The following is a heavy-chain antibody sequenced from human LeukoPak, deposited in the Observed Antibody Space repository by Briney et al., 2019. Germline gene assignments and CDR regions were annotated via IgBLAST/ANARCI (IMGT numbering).Heavy chain of an antibody. D-gene: IGHD1-7*01. CDR2: IYPGDSDT. V-gene: IGHV5-51*01. J-gene: IGHJ3*02. CDR3: ARRWYNWNSTDAFDI. CDR1: GYRFTSYW. Sequence: GASLKISCKGSGYRFTSYWIGWVRQMPGKGLEWMGIIYPGDSDTRYSPSFQGQVTISADKSISTAFLQWSSLKASDTAMYYCARRWYNWNSTDAFDIWGQGTMVTVSS.